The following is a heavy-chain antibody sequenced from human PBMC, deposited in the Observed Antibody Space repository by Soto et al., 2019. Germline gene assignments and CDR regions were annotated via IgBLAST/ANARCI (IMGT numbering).Heavy chain of an antibody. CDR3: VREAFDSDALDM. V-gene: IGHV3-11*01. CDR1: GFTFSDYY. J-gene: IGHJ3*02. D-gene: IGHD3-22*01. CDR2: ISSSGSMI. Sequence: QVQLVESGGGLVKPGGSLRLSCTVSGFTFSDYYMSWIRQAPGKGLEWLSYISSSGSMIQYADSVKGRFTISRDNAKNSLYLQMNSLRAEDTAVYYCVREAFDSDALDMWGQGTMVTVSS.